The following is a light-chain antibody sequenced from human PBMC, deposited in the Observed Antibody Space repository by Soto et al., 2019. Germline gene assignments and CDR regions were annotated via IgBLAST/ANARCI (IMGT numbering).Light chain of an antibody. CDR2: GAS. Sequence: EIVMTQSPATLSVSPGERATLSCRASQSLKTDGQPFSDYLAWYQQKPGQAPRLLIHGASIRATGVPARFSGCGSGTEFTLTISSLQSEDFAVYFCQQYALWPLTFGGGTNVEIK. CDR3: QQYALWPLT. V-gene: IGKV3-15*01. CDR1: QSLKTDGQPFSDY. J-gene: IGKJ4*01.